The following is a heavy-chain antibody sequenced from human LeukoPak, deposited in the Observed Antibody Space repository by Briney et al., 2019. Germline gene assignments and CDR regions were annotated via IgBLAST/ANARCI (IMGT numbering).Heavy chain of an antibody. V-gene: IGHV3-23*01. Sequence: GGSLRLSCAASGFTFSSYAMSWVRQAPEKGLEWVSAISASGGSTYHADSVKGRFTISRDNSKNTVNLQMNSLRAEDTAVYYCARDYCSSTSCPLDYWGQGTLVTVSS. D-gene: IGHD2-2*01. CDR3: ARDYCSSTSCPLDY. CDR2: ISASGGST. CDR1: GFTFSSYA. J-gene: IGHJ4*02.